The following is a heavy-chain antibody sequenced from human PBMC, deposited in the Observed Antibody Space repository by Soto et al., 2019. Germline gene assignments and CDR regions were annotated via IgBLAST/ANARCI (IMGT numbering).Heavy chain of an antibody. CDR3: ARGTTSGGDSGYARG. V-gene: IGHV3-33*01. D-gene: IGHD5-12*01. CDR2: IWNDGSSE. J-gene: IGHJ4*02. Sequence: GGSLRLSCAASGIAFSSYGMHWVRQAPGKGLEWVALIWNDGSSEYYADSVKGRFTITRDNSKNTLYLQMNNLRDEDTAVYYCARGTTSGGDSGYARGWGQGTLVTVSS. CDR1: GIAFSSYG.